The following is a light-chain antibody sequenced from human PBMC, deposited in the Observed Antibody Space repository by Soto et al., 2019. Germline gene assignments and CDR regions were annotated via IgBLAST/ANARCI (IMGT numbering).Light chain of an antibody. V-gene: IGKV1-5*01. CDR3: YQCNCEA. CDR2: HAS. CDR1: QSISNW. Sequence: DIQLTQSPSTLPASVGDRVTITCRASQSISNWLAWYQQKPGKAPKVLIYHASNLQSGVPSRFSGCGSGTEFTLSSIHLHADDIASYYCYQCNCEAFGQGTKVDIK. J-gene: IGKJ1*01.